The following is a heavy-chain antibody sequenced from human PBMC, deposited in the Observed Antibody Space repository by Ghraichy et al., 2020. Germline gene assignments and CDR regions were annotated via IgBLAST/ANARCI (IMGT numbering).Heavy chain of an antibody. CDR2: IYYSGST. CDR1: GGSISSGGYY. Sequence: LSLTCTVSGGSISSGGYYWSWIRQHPGKGLEWIGYIYYSGSTYYNPSLKSRVTISVDTSKNQFSLKLSSVTAADTAVYYCASHPHSSLNWFDPWGQGTLVTVSS. CDR3: ASHPHSSLNWFDP. J-gene: IGHJ5*02. V-gene: IGHV4-31*03. D-gene: IGHD6-13*01.